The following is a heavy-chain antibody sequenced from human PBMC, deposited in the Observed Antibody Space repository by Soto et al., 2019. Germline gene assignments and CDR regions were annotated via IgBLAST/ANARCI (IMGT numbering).Heavy chain of an antibody. V-gene: IGHV4-59*01. CDR2: FYYSGST. CDR1: GGSIGSYY. J-gene: IGHJ4*02. Sequence: SETLSLTCAVSGGSIGSYYLSWIRQPPGKGLEWIGYFYYSGSTNYNPSLKSRVTISVDTSKNHFSLKLSSVTAADTAVYYCARARGGYFDYWGQGTLVTVSS. CDR3: ARARGGYFDY.